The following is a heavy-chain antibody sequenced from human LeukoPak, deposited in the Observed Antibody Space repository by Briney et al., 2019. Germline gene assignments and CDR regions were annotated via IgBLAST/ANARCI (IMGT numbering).Heavy chain of an antibody. Sequence: KSGGSLRLSCAASGFTFSNAWMSWVRQAPGKGLEWVGRIKGKTDGGTTDYAAPVKGRFTISRDDSKNTLYLQMNSLKTEDTAVYYCTTSNYGDYDYWGQGTLVTVSS. V-gene: IGHV3-15*01. J-gene: IGHJ4*02. D-gene: IGHD4-17*01. CDR1: GFTFSNAW. CDR2: IKGKTDGGTT. CDR3: TTSNYGDYDY.